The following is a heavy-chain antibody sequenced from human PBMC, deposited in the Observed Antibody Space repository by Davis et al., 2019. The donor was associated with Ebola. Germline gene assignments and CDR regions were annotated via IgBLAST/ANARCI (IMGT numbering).Heavy chain of an antibody. Sequence: GESLKISCAASGFTFSGSAMHWVRQASGKGLEWVGRIRSKANSYATAYAASVKGRFTISRDDSKNTLYLQMNSLRAEDTAVYYCARAGMGATEDYYYYYGMDVWGQGTTVTVSS. J-gene: IGHJ6*02. CDR1: GFTFSGSA. V-gene: IGHV3-73*01. CDR2: IRSKANSYAT. D-gene: IGHD1-26*01. CDR3: ARAGMGATEDYYYYYGMDV.